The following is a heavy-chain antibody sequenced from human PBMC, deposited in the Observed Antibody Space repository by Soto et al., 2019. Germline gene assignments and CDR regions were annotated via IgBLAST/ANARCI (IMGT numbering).Heavy chain of an antibody. J-gene: IGHJ4*02. V-gene: IGHV3-30-3*01. Sequence: GGSLRLSCAASGFTFSSYSMHWVRQAPGKGLEWVAVISYDGSNKYYADSVKGRFTISRDNSKNTLYLQMNSLRAEDTAVYYCARGYFDYWGQGTLVTVSS. CDR2: ISYDGSNK. CDR3: ARGYFDY. CDR1: GFTFSSYS.